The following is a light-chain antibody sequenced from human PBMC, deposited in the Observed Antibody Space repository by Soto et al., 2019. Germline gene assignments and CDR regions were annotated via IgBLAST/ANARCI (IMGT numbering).Light chain of an antibody. CDR1: SSDVGGYNY. J-gene: IGLJ2*01. CDR2: DVS. V-gene: IGLV2-14*03. CDR3: CSYTSSSTPVV. Sequence: QSVLTQPASVSGSPGQAITISCTGTSSDVGGYNYVFWYQQHPGKAPKLMIYDVSNRPSGVSNRFSGSKSGNTASLTISGLQAEDEADYYCCSYTSSSTPVVFGGGTKLTVL.